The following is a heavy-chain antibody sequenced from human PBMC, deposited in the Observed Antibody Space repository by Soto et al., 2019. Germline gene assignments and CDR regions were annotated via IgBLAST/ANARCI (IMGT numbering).Heavy chain of an antibody. CDR1: DLSFSNAY. V-gene: IGHV3-15*07. CDR3: TTRGALGY. D-gene: IGHD2-15*01. Sequence: EVQLVESGGGLVKPGASLRLSCAASDLSFSNAYINWVRQAPGKGLEWVGRIKSKTDGGTIDYAAPVKGRFIISRDDSSNTVYLQMKSLKTEDTAVYYCTTRGALGYWGQGTLVTVSS. CDR2: IKSKTDGGTI. J-gene: IGHJ4*02.